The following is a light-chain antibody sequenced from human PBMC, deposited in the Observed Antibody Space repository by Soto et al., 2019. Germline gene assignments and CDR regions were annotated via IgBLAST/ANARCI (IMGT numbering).Light chain of an antibody. CDR2: DNN. Sequence: QSVLTQPPSMSAAPGQKVTISCSGGSSNLGNNFVSWYQQFPGTAPKLLIYDNNKRPSAIPDRFSGSKSGTSATLGITGLQTGDEATYYCGGWDTTLTAVIFGGGTKVTVL. CDR3: GGWDTTLTAVI. V-gene: IGLV1-51*01. J-gene: IGLJ2*01. CDR1: SSNLGNNF.